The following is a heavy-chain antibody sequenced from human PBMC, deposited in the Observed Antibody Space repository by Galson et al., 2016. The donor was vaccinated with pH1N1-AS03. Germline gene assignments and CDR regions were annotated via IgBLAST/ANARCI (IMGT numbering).Heavy chain of an antibody. J-gene: IGHJ4*02. CDR3: VKGGTNFDS. V-gene: IGHV3-7*01. Sequence: SLRLSCAASGFTFSSPSMSWVRQAPGKGLEWVANIRQAGGDKYYVDSVRGRFTISKDNAKNSLYLQMSSLRAEDTAVYYCVKGGTNFDSWGQGTLVTVSS. D-gene: IGHD1-26*01. CDR1: GFTFSSPS. CDR2: IRQAGGDK.